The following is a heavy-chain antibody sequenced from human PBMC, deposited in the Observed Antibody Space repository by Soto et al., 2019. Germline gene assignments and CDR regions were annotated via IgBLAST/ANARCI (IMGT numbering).Heavy chain of an antibody. CDR1: GGSISSSSYY. Sequence: SETLSLTCTVSGGSISSSSYYWGWIRQPPGKGLEWIGSIYYSGSTYYNPALKSRVTISVDTSKNQFSLKLSSVTAADTAVYYCATHGERWLQAGDALDIWGQGTMVT. D-gene: IGHD3-10*01. J-gene: IGHJ3*02. V-gene: IGHV4-39*01. CDR3: ATHGERWLQAGDALDI. CDR2: IYYSGST.